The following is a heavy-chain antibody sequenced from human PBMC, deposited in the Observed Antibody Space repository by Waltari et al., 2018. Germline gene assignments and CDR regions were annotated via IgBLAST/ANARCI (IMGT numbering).Heavy chain of an antibody. J-gene: IGHJ6*03. CDR2: IIPILGIA. CDR3: ARASIAAAGTGYYYYYYMDV. CDR1: GGTFSSYA. Sequence: QVQLVQSGAEVKKPGSSVKVSCKASGGTFSSYAISWVRQAPGHGLEWMGGIIPILGIANYAQKFQGRVTITADESTSTAYMELSSLRSEDTAVYYCARASIAAAGTGYYYYYYMDVWGKGTTVTVSS. D-gene: IGHD6-13*01. V-gene: IGHV1-69*04.